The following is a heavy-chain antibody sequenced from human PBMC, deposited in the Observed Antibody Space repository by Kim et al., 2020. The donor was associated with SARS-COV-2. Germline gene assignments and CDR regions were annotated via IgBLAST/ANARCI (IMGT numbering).Heavy chain of an antibody. CDR2: IYWDDDK. CDR3: ALVVAGDPTFAFDY. Sequence: SGPTLVNPTQTLTLTCTFSGFSLSTSGVGVGWIRQPPGKALEWLALIYWDDDKRYSPSLKSRLTITKDTSKNQVVLTMTNMDPVDTATYYCALVVAGDPTFAFDYWGQGTLVTVSS. CDR1: GFSLSTSGVG. D-gene: IGHD6-19*01. V-gene: IGHV2-5*02. J-gene: IGHJ4*02.